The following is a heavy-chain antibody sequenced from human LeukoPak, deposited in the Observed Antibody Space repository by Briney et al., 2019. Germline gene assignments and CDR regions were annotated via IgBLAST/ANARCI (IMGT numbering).Heavy chain of an antibody. CDR2: ITCSVGNT. CDR3: AKLRGYTAYDSGYFDY. D-gene: IGHD5-12*01. J-gene: IGHJ4*02. Sequence: GGSLRLSCAASGFTFRSYAMSWVRQAPGKGLDWVSTITCSVGNTYYADSADSVKGRLTISRDNSKNTLYLQMNSLTAEDTAVYYCAKLRGYTAYDSGYFDYWGQGTLVTVSS. CDR1: GFTFRSYA. V-gene: IGHV3-23*01.